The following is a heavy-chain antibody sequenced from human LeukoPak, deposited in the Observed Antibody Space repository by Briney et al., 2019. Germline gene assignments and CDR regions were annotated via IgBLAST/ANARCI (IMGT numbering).Heavy chain of an antibody. CDR3: ATEAELAWAPYYYGLYV. Sequence: ASVKVSCKVSGNTLSELSIHWVRQTPGEGLEWMGGFDPEDGETIYAEKFQARVTMTEDTSTDTAYMQLTNLRSEDAAVYFCATEAELAWAPYYYGLYVWGQGTTVTVSS. CDR2: FDPEDGET. V-gene: IGHV1-24*01. D-gene: IGHD3-10*01. J-gene: IGHJ6*02. CDR1: GNTLSELS.